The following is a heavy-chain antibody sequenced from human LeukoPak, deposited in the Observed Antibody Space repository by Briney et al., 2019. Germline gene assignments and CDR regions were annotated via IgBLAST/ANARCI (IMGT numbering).Heavy chain of an antibody. J-gene: IGHJ6*03. Sequence: SVKVSCKGSGYTFSSFGIRWVRQAPGQELEWMEGIIPIFGTANYAQKFQGRVTITADESTSTAYMELSSLRSVDTAVYYCARVRVEVIPYYYYMVVWGKGTTVTVSS. CDR3: ARVRVEVIPYYYYMVV. V-gene: IGHV1-69*13. CDR1: GYTFSSFG. D-gene: IGHD2-21*01. CDR2: IIPIFGTA.